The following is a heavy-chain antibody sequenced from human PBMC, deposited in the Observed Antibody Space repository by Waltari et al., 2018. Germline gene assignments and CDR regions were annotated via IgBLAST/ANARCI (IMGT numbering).Heavy chain of an antibody. D-gene: IGHD6-13*01. CDR1: GYTSAEQY. J-gene: IGHJ4*02. CDR2: INPKSGDT. CDR3: ARKSWHDF. V-gene: IGHV1-2*02. Sequence: VQLVPSGSEVKRPRASLQDSCRASGYTSAEQYIHWLREAPGQGLEWMGLINPKSGDTKYAQKFQGRVTMTRDTSISTAYMELSRLKSDDTAVFYCARKSWHDFWGQGSLVTVSS.